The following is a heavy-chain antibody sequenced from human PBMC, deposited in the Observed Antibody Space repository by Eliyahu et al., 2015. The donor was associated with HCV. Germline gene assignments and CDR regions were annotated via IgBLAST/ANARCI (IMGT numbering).Heavy chain of an antibody. J-gene: IGHJ4*02. D-gene: IGHD6-13*01. CDR1: GFPFSNFW. V-gene: IGHV3-15*01. CDR3: MMHLSIAPLGTSGY. Sequence: EVQLVESGGGLAKPGGSLRLSCATSGFPFSNFWMGWVRQAPGKGLGWVGRIRNKTEGGATHYAAPVTGRFTISRDDSKNTLYLQMNGLKTEDTAVYYCMMHLSIAPLGTSGYWGPGTLVSVSS. CDR2: IRNKTEGGAT.